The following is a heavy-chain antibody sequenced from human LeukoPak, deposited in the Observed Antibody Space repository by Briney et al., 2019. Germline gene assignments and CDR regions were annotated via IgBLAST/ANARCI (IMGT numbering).Heavy chain of an antibody. J-gene: IGHJ5*02. V-gene: IGHV4-38-2*02. Sequence: SETLSLTCTVSGYSISSGYYWGWIRQPPGKGLEWIGSIYHSGSTYYNPSLKSRVTISVDTSKNQFSLKLSSVTAADTAVYYCARGGYDILTGYNWFDPWGQGTLVTVSS. CDR2: IYHSGST. CDR3: ARGGYDILTGYNWFDP. D-gene: IGHD3-9*01. CDR1: GYSISSGYY.